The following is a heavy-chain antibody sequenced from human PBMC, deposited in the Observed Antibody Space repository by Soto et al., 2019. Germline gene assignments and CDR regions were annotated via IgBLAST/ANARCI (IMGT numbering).Heavy chain of an antibody. CDR3: ARASYTTRPFDY. CDR1: GFTFSTYS. D-gene: IGHD1-26*01. V-gene: IGHV3-48*01. J-gene: IGHJ4*02. Sequence: GGSLRLSCAASGFTFSTYSMNWVRQAPGKGLEWVSYISSSSGAIYYAESVKGRFTITRDNAKNSLYLQMNSLRAEDTALYYCARASYTTRPFDYWGQGTLVTVSS. CDR2: ISSSSGAI.